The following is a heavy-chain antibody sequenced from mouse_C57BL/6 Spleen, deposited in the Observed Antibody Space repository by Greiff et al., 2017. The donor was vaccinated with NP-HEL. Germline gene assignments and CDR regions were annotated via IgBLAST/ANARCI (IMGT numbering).Heavy chain of an antibody. CDR1: GYSFTGYF. Sequence: VQLQQSGPELVKPGDSVKISCKASGYSFTGYFMNWVMQSHGKSLEWIGLINPYNGDTFYNQKFKGKATLTVDKSSSTAHMELRSLTSEDSAVYYCARVTTVVAHYYFDYWGQGTTLTVSS. D-gene: IGHD1-1*01. CDR2: INPYNGDT. V-gene: IGHV1-20*01. J-gene: IGHJ2*01. CDR3: ARVTTVVAHYYFDY.